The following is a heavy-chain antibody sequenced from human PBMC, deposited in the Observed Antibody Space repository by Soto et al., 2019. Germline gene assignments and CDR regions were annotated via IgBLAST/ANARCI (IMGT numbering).Heavy chain of an antibody. Sequence: QVQLVQSGAEVKKPGSSVKVSCKASGGTFSSYTISWVRQAPGQGLEWMGRIIPILGIANYAQKFQGRVTITADKSTSTAYMELSSLRSEDTAVYYCARGELRYFDWLFDYWGQGTLFTVSS. V-gene: IGHV1-69*02. J-gene: IGHJ4*02. CDR1: GGTFSSYT. CDR2: IIPILGIA. CDR3: ARGELRYFDWLFDY. D-gene: IGHD3-9*01.